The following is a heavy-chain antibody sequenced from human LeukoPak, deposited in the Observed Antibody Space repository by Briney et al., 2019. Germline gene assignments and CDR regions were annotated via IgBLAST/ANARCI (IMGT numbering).Heavy chain of an antibody. Sequence: GASVKVSCKASGGTFNSYAISWVRQAPGQGLEWMGGIIPIFDTANYAQKFQGRVTITADASTTTTYIELSSLRFEDSAVYYCASRYCANGVCSETLYYYFGMDAWGQGTTVTVSS. J-gene: IGHJ6*02. CDR3: ASRYCANGVCSETLYYYFGMDA. V-gene: IGHV1-69*13. CDR1: GGTFNSYA. D-gene: IGHD2-8*01. CDR2: IIPIFDTA.